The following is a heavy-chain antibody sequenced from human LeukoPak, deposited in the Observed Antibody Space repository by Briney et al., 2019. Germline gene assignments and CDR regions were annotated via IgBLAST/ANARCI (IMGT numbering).Heavy chain of an antibody. Sequence: ASETLSLTCTVSGGSISSGDYYWSWIRQPPGKGLEWIGEINHSGSTNYNPSLKSRVTISVDTSKNQFSLKLSSVTAADTAVYYCASPSGYVDEYAFDIWGQGTMVTVSS. D-gene: IGHD5-12*01. J-gene: IGHJ3*02. V-gene: IGHV4-39*07. CDR1: GGSISSGDYY. CDR3: ASPSGYVDEYAFDI. CDR2: INHSGST.